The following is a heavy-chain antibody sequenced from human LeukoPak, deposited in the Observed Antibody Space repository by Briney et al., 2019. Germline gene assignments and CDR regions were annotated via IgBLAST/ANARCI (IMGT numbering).Heavy chain of an antibody. J-gene: IGHJ4*02. CDR1: GGSISSGGYY. D-gene: IGHD3-9*01. CDR2: IYYSGST. Sequence: SETLSLTSTVSGGSISSGGYYWSWIRQHPGKGLEWIGYIYYSGSTYYNPSLKSRVTISVDTSKNQFSLKLSSVTAADTAVYYCARSGGILTGYYPSLSFDYWGQGTLVTVSS. CDR3: ARSGGILTGYYPSLSFDY. V-gene: IGHV4-31*03.